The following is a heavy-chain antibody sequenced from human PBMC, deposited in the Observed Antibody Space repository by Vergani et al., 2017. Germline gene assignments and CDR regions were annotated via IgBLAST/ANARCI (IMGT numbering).Heavy chain of an antibody. J-gene: IGHJ5*02. V-gene: IGHV4-59*11. Sequence: QVQLQESAPGLVKSSKTLPLTCSVSFDSIRNLYCNWIRQPPGKGLEWIGSIHYSENTNYNPSLKTRVTISVDTSKNQFSLTLTSVTAADTAVYYCASDTHSGQRADRWGQGILVTVTS. CDR3: ASDTHSGQRADR. CDR1: FDSIRNLY. D-gene: IGHD6-19*01. CDR2: IHYSENT.